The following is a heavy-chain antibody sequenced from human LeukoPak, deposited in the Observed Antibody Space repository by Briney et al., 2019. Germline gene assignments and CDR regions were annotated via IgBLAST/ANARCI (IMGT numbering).Heavy chain of an antibody. CDR3: TSHYGSGGF. Sequence: PGGSLRHSCAASGFNFNDAWMNWVRQAPGKGLQWVGRIKSNADGATTDYIAPVKGRFFISRDDSKNMLYLQMNSLQIEDTAMYHCTSHYGSGGFWGQGTLVTVSS. CDR2: IKSNADGATT. D-gene: IGHD3-10*01. CDR1: GFNFNDAW. V-gene: IGHV3-15*07. J-gene: IGHJ4*02.